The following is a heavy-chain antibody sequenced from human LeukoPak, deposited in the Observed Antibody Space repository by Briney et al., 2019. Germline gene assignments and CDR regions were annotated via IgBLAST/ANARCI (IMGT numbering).Heavy chain of an antibody. CDR3: AKVEAAAGSSYYYYHMDV. V-gene: IGHV3-23*01. CDR1: GFTFSANG. CDR2: ISASALTT. J-gene: IGHJ6*03. Sequence: PGGSLRLSCAASGFTFSANGMSWVRQAPGKGLEWVSGISASALTTYYTGSVKGRFTISRDNSENTLSLQMNSLRADDTAVYYCAKVEAAAGSSYYYYHMDVWGKGTTVTVSS. D-gene: IGHD6-13*01.